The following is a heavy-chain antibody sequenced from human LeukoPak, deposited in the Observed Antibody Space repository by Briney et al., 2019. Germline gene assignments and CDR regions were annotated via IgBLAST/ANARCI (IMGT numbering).Heavy chain of an antibody. J-gene: IGHJ4*02. Sequence: GGSLRLSCAASGFTFSSYWMHWVRQAPGKGLVWVSRINSDGSSTSYADFVKGRFTISRDNAKNTLYLQMNSLRAEDTAVYYCARFDGDYYFDYWGQGTLVTVSS. CDR1: GFTFSSYW. V-gene: IGHV3-74*01. CDR3: ARFDGDYYFDY. D-gene: IGHD4-17*01. CDR2: INSDGSST.